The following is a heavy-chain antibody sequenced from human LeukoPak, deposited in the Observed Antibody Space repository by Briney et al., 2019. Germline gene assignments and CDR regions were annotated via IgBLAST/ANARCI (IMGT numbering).Heavy chain of an antibody. Sequence: SETLSLTCAVYGGSFSGYYWSWIRQPPGKGLEWIGEINHSGSTNYNPSLKSRATISVDTSKNQFSLKLSSVTAADTAVYYCARARGGYYYMDVWGKGTTVTVSS. V-gene: IGHV4-34*01. J-gene: IGHJ6*03. CDR3: ARARGGYYYMDV. CDR2: INHSGST. D-gene: IGHD2-15*01. CDR1: GGSFSGYY.